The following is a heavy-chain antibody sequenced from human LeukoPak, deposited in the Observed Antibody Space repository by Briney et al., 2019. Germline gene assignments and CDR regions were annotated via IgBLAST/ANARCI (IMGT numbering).Heavy chain of an antibody. CDR1: GYTFTGYH. CDR3: ARDDSGSDLNSFDY. J-gene: IGHJ4*02. Sequence: ASVKVSCKASGYTFTGYHMHWVRQAPGQGLEWMGCINSNTGGTQYAQNFQGRVTMSRDTSVSTVYMELSRLRSDDTAVYYCARDDSGSDLNSFDYRGQGTLVTVSS. V-gene: IGHV1-2*02. CDR2: INSNTGGT. D-gene: IGHD1-26*01.